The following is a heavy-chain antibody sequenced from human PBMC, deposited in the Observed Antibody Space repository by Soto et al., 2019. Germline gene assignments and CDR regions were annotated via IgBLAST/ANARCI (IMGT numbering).Heavy chain of an antibody. CDR2: INHSGNT. D-gene: IGHD6-19*01. J-gene: IGHJ4*02. V-gene: IGHV4-34*01. CDR1: GGSFSGYY. CDR3: ASRHSTGWYFDH. Sequence: QVQLQQWGAGLLKPSETLSLTCAVYGGSFSGYYWSWIRQPPGKGLEWIGEINHSGNTNYNPSLKNRVTISVDTSKNQFSLKLNSVTAADTAVFYCASRHSTGWYFDHWSQGTLVTVSS.